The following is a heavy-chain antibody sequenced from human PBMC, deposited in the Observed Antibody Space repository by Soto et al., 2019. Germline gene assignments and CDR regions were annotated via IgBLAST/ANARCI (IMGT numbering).Heavy chain of an antibody. J-gene: IGHJ4*02. Sequence: QVRLQQWGAGLLKPSETLSLTCAVYGGSFSGYYWSWIRQPPGKGLEWIGEINHSGSTNYNPSLKSRVTISVDTSKNQFSLKLSSVTAADTAVYYCARDHAGSFDYWGQGTLVTVSS. CDR3: ARDHAGSFDY. CDR1: GGSFSGYY. CDR2: INHSGST. D-gene: IGHD3-10*01. V-gene: IGHV4-34*01.